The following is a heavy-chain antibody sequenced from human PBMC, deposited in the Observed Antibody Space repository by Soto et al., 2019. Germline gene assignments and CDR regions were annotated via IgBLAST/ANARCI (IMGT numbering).Heavy chain of an antibody. D-gene: IGHD3-22*01. CDR2: IIPIFGTA. CDR3: ARSSLCDSSGYKRYYFDY. CDR1: GGTFSSYA. V-gene: IGHV1-69*01. Sequence: QVQLVQSGAEVKKPGSSVKVSCKASGGTFSSYAISWVRQAPGQGLEWMGGIIPIFGTANYAQKFQGRVTITADESTRTDYMELSSLRSEDTAVYYCARSSLCDSSGYKRYYFDYWGQGTLVTVSS. J-gene: IGHJ4*02.